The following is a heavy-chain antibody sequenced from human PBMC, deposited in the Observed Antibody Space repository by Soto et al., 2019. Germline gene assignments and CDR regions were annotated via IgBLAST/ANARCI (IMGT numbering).Heavy chain of an antibody. CDR2: ISSSSSYI. CDR3: ARVALWFGELLGYYYYGMDV. D-gene: IGHD3-10*01. CDR1: GFTFSSYS. J-gene: IGHJ6*02. Sequence: GGSLRLSCAASGFTFSSYSMNWVRQAPGKGLEWVSSISSSSSYIYYADSVKGRFTISRDNAKNSLYLQMNSLRAEDTAVYYCARVALWFGELLGYYYYGMDVWGQGTTVTVS. V-gene: IGHV3-21*01.